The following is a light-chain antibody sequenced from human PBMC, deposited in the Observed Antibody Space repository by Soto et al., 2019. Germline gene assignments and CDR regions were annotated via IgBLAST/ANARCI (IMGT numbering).Light chain of an antibody. J-gene: IGKJ4*01. Sequence: DIPMTQSPSAMSASVGEKVTISCRASQGISNYVAWYQQKPGKAPKRLIYAASSLQNGVPSRVSGSGSGTECTLTISSLQTEDGATYYGLQHKVYPLTFGGGTKVDIK. CDR3: LQHKVYPLT. CDR2: AAS. CDR1: QGISNY. V-gene: IGKV1-17*03.